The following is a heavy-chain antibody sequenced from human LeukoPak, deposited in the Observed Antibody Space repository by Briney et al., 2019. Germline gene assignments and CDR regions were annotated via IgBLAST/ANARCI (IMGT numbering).Heavy chain of an antibody. CDR3: ARDRAGTQSWVEFDL. D-gene: IGHD3-10*01. CDR1: GFTFSSYA. Sequence: GRSLRLSCAASGFTFSSYAMHWVRQAPGKGLEGVAVISYDGSNKYYADSVKGRFTISRDNSKNTLYLQMNSLRAEDSAVYYCARDRAGTQSWVEFDLWGQGTLVTVSS. J-gene: IGHJ5*02. CDR2: ISYDGSNK. V-gene: IGHV3-30*04.